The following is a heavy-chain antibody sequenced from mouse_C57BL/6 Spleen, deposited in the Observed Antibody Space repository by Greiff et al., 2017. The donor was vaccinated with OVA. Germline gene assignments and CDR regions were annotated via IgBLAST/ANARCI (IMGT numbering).Heavy chain of an antibody. CDR3: ARPYDYDGDYAMDY. D-gene: IGHD2-4*01. V-gene: IGHV7-3*01. CDR2: IRNKANGYTT. CDR1: GFTFTDYY. Sequence: DVQLVESGGGLVQPGGSLSLSCAASGFTFTDYYMSWVRQPPGKALEWLGFIRNKANGYTTEYSASVKGRFTISRDNSQSILYLQMNALRAEDSATYYCARPYDYDGDYAMDYWGQGTSVTVSS. J-gene: IGHJ4*01.